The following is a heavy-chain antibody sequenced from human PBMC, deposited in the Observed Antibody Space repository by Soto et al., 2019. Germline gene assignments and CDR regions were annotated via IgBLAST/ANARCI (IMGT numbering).Heavy chain of an antibody. CDR3: VRDDDNLDNGLDH. D-gene: IGHD1-1*01. CDR1: GFTFSSYG. J-gene: IGHJ4*02. Sequence: QVQLVESAGGVVQPGGSLRLSCTASGFTFSSYGMHWVRQAPGKGLQWVAVIPHDGTYQYYLDSVKGRFTISRDNSKDTLYLQMNSLRVEDTAVYYCVRDDDNLDNGLDHWGQGTLVTVSS. V-gene: IGHV3-30*19. CDR2: IPHDGTYQ.